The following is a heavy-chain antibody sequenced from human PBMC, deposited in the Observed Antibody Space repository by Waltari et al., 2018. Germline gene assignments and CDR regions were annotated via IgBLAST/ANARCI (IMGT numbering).Heavy chain of an antibody. Sequence: QVQLQESGPGLVKPSGTLSLTCDVYGGSISSSNWWSWVRQRPGKGLGWIGEIYHSGSANHNPSRNSRVTISVDKSKNQFSLKLNAGTAADTAVYYWARGGATHYGLDVWGQGTTVTVSS. CDR2: IYHSGSA. CDR1: GGSISSSNW. V-gene: IGHV4-4*02. D-gene: IGHD1-26*01. CDR3: ARGGATHYGLDV. J-gene: IGHJ6*02.